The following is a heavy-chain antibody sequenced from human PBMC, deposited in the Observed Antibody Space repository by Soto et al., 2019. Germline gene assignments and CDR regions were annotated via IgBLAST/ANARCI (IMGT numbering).Heavy chain of an antibody. Sequence: ASVKVSCKASGYTFTGYYMHWVRQAPGQGLEWMGWINPNSGGTNYAQKFQGWVTMTRDTSISTAYMELSRLRSDDTAVYYCARARFSGDGSSTSCPSSMDVWGQGTTVTVSS. V-gene: IGHV1-2*04. CDR3: ARARFSGDGSSTSCPSSMDV. CDR2: INPNSGGT. J-gene: IGHJ6*02. CDR1: GYTFTGYY. D-gene: IGHD2-2*03.